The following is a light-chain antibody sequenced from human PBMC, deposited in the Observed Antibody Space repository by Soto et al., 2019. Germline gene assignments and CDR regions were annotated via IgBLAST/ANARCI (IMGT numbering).Light chain of an antibody. Sequence: QSALTQPASVSGSPGQSITISCTGTSSDVGGYNYVSWYQHHPGKAPKLMIYEVSNRPSGVSIRFSGSKSGNTASLTISGLQAEDEAAYYCTSYTSSSTYVFGTGTKVTVL. V-gene: IGLV2-14*01. CDR1: SSDVGGYNY. CDR2: EVS. J-gene: IGLJ1*01. CDR3: TSYTSSSTYV.